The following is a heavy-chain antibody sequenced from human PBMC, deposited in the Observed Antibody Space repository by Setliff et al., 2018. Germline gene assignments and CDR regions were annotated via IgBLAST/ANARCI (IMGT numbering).Heavy chain of an antibody. D-gene: IGHD3-3*01. J-gene: IGHJ3*02. CDR1: GGSISRGDYY. CDR2: IYYSGST. CDR3: ARGGRFLEWLAGPYAFDI. V-gene: IGHV4-31*03. Sequence: SETLSLTCTVSGGSISRGDYYWSWIRQHPGKGLEWIGYIYYSGSTYYNPSLKSRVTISVDKSKNHFSLKLSSVTAADTAVYYCARGGRFLEWLAGPYAFDIWGQGTMVTVSS.